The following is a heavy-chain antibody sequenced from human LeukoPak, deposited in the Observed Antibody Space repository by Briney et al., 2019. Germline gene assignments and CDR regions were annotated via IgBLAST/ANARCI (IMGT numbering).Heavy chain of an antibody. D-gene: IGHD2-15*01. J-gene: IGHJ4*02. CDR2: ISGSGDDT. CDR3: AKDGGYCSGGGCYQSGFV. CDR1: GFTFSFFT. V-gene: IGHV3-23*01. Sequence: PGGSLRLSCAASGFTFSFFTMSWVRQAPGKGLEWVSSISGSGDDTWYTESVKGRFIISRDNSKKMLSLQMNSLRAEDTAFYYCAKDGGYCSGGGCYQSGFVWGQGTLVPVSS.